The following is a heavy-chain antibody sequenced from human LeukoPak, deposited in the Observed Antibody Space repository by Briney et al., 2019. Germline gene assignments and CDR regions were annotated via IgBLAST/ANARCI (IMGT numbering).Heavy chain of an antibody. V-gene: IGHV3-30*02. J-gene: IGHJ6*03. CDR3: AKAESSYCSSTSCPFYYYYYYMDV. D-gene: IGHD2-2*01. CDR2: IRYDGSNK. Sequence: GGSLRLSCAASGFTFSSYGMHWVRQAPGRGLEWVAFIRYDGSNKYYADSVKGRFTISRDNSKNTLYLQMNSLRAEDTAVYYCAKAESSYCSSTSCPFYYYYYYMDVWGKGTTVTVSS. CDR1: GFTFSSYG.